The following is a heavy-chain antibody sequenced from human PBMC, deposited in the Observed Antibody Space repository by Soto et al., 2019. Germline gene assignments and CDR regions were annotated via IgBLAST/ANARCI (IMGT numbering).Heavy chain of an antibody. Sequence: QVQLVQSGAEVKKPGSSVKVSCKASGGTFSSYAISWVRQAPGQGLEWMGGIIPIFGTANYAQKFQGRVTLTADESTSTAYMEISSLRAEDTAVYYCASLRDIVVVPAAKRYYYYGMDVWGQGTTVTVS. V-gene: IGHV1-69*01. CDR3: ASLRDIVVVPAAKRYYYYGMDV. CDR1: GGTFSSYA. J-gene: IGHJ6*02. CDR2: IIPIFGTA. D-gene: IGHD2-2*01.